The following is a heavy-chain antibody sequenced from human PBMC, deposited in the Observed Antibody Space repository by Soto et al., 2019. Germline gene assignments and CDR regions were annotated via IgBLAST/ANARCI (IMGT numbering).Heavy chain of an antibody. D-gene: IGHD3-10*01. J-gene: IGHJ6*02. V-gene: IGHV1-69*01. CDR3: ARATMVRGVAPGYYYGMDV. CDR1: GGTFSSYA. Sequence: QVQLVQSGAEVKKPGSSVKVSCKASGGTFSSYAISWVRQAPGQGLEWMGGIIPIFGTANYAQKFQGRVTITADESTSTAYMELSSLRSEDTAMYYCARATMVRGVAPGYYYGMDVWGQGTTVTVSS. CDR2: IIPIFGTA.